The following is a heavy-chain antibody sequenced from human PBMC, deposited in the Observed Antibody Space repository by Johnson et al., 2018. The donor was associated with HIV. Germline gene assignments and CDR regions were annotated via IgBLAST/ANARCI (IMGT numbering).Heavy chain of an antibody. V-gene: IGHV3-74*01. CDR2: INSDGSST. D-gene: IGHD6-13*01. J-gene: IGHJ3*02. CDR3: AKVVTASTSWLDDALDI. CDR1: GFTFSSYW. Sequence: VQLVESGGGLVQPGGSLRLSCAASGFTFSSYWMHWVRQAPGKGLVWVSRINSDGSSTSYADSVKGRLPISRDNAKNTLYLQMNSLRAEDTAVYYCAKVVTASTSWLDDALDIWGQGTMVTVSS.